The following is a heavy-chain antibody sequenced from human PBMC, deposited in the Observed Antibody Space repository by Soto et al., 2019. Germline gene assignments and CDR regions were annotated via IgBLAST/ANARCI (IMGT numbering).Heavy chain of an antibody. Sequence: SETLSLTCTVSGGSISNYYWSWIRHPPGKKLEWIGNIHYSGITNYNPSLKSRVTISVDTSKNQFSLKLYSVTTADTAVYYCARAMTTVTTFDYWGQGTLVTVS. CDR3: ARAMTTVTTFDY. J-gene: IGHJ4*02. V-gene: IGHV4-59*01. CDR2: IHYSGIT. D-gene: IGHD4-17*01. CDR1: GGSISNYY.